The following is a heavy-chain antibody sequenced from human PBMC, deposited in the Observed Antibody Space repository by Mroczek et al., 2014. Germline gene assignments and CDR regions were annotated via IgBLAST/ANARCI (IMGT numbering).Heavy chain of an antibody. CDR2: INHSGST. Sequence: QVQLQQWGAGLLKPSETLSLTCAVYGGSFSGYYWSWIRRPPGKGLEWIGEINHSGSTNYNPSLKSRVTISVDTSKNQFSLKLSSVTAADTAVYYCARAEDYGDYTYWGQGTLVHRLL. CDR3: ARAEDYGDYTY. J-gene: IGHJ4*02. V-gene: IGHV4-34*01. D-gene: IGHD4-17*01. CDR1: GGSFSGYY.